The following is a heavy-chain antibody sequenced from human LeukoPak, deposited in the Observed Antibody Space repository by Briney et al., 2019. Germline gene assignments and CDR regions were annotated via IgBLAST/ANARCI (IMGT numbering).Heavy chain of an antibody. J-gene: IGHJ4*02. V-gene: IGHV4-39*02. CDR2: FFYSGST. CDR3: ARARGRYIDFLDY. CDR1: GGSISSNYY. Sequence: SETLSLTCTVSGGSISSNYYWGRIRQPPGKGLEWIVSFFYSGSTYYNPSLKSRVTISVDTSKNQFSLRLSSVTAADTAVYYCARARGRYIDFLDYWGQGTLITVSS. D-gene: IGHD3-9*01.